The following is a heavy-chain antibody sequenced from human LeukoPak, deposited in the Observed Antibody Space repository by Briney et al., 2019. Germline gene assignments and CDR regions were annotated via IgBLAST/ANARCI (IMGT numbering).Heavy chain of an antibody. V-gene: IGHV1-2*02. CDR2: INPNSGDT. CDR1: GYTFTAYY. Sequence: ASVTVSCKASGYTFTAYYMHWVRQAPGQGLAWMGWINPNSGDTNYAQNFQGRVTMTRDTSISTAYMELSRLRSDDTAMYYCARGSGYYSFDCWGQGTLVTVSS. D-gene: IGHD3-3*01. CDR3: ARGSGYYSFDC. J-gene: IGHJ4*02.